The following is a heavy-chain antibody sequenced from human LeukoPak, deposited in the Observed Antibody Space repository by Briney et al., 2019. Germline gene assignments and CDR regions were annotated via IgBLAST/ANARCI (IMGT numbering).Heavy chain of an antibody. V-gene: IGHV3-74*01. D-gene: IGHD3-10*01. CDR2: INSDGSST. CDR1: GFTFSSYW. Sequence: PGGPLRLSCAASGFTFSSYWMHWVRQAPGKGLVWVSRINSDGSSTSYADSVKGRFTISRDNAKNTLYLQMNSLRAEDTAVYYCARWTYYYGSGSYPNAFDIWGQGTMVTVSS. J-gene: IGHJ3*02. CDR3: ARWTYYYGSGSYPNAFDI.